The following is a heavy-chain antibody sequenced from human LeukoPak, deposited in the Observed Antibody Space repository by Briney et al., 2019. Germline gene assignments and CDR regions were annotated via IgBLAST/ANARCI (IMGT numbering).Heavy chain of an antibody. Sequence: GGSLRLSCAASGFTVDDYAMHWVRQAPGKGLEWVSGISWNSGSVGYADSVKGRFTISRDNAKNSLYLQMNSLRAEDMALYFCAKGSSYSFGYWYFDLWGRGTLVTVSS. CDR2: ISWNSGSV. CDR3: AKGSSYSFGYWYFDL. D-gene: IGHD5-18*01. V-gene: IGHV3-9*03. J-gene: IGHJ2*01. CDR1: GFTVDDYA.